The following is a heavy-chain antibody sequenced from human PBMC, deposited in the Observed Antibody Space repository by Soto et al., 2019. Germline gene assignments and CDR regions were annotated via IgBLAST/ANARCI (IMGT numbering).Heavy chain of an antibody. CDR3: ARLGSYDILTGYYNYWFDP. CDR1: CASISRYY. Sequence: SETLSLTCTVSCASISRYYWSWIRQSPGKGLEWIGYLYNTGSTIYNPSLKSRVTISVDTSKNQFSLKMNSVTAADTTVYYCARLGSYDILTGYYNYWFDPWGQGTLVTVSS. J-gene: IGHJ5*02. V-gene: IGHV4-59*01. CDR2: LYNTGST. D-gene: IGHD3-9*01.